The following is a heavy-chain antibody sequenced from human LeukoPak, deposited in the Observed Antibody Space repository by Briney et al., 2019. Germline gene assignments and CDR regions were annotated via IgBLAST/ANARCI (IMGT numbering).Heavy chain of an antibody. D-gene: IGHD4-17*01. CDR3: GKDPNGDYVGAFDF. CDR1: GFTFSDYA. V-gene: IGHV3-23*01. J-gene: IGHJ3*01. CDR2: IRGTGGTT. Sequence: GRSLRLSCAASGFTFSDYALIWVRQAPGKGLERISAIRGTGGTTYYADSVKGRCTISRDNSRNTVYLQMNSLRAEDTALYFCGKDPNGDYVGAFDFWGPGTMVTVSS.